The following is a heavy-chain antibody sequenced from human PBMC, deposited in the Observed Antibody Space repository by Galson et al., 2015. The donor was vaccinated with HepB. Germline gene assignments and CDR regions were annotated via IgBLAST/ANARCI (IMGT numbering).Heavy chain of an antibody. J-gene: IGHJ4*02. CDR2: TSGNNVNT. CDR1: GYTFTSYR. V-gene: IGHV1-18*01. CDR3: ARVVGVTIGY. D-gene: IGHD1-26*01. Sequence: SVKVSCKASGYTFTSYRISWVRQAPGQGLEWMGWTSGNNVNTNYAEKFQGRVTMTTDTSTSTAYMELRSLRSDDTAVYYCARVVGVTIGYWGQGTLVTVSS.